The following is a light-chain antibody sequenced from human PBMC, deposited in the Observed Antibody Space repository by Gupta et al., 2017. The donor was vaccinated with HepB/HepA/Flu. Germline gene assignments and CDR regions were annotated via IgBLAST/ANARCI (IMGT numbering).Light chain of an antibody. CDR2: SNN. V-gene: IGLV1-44*01. CDR3: AAWDDSLNGRVV. CDR1: SSNIRSHT. J-gene: IGLJ2*01. Sequence: QSVLTQPPSASGTPGQRVPISCSGRSSNIRSHTVNWYQQLPGTAPNLLIYSNNQRPSGGPDRCSGSKSGTSASLAISGLQAEEEADDYCAAWDDSLNGRVVFGGGTKLTVL.